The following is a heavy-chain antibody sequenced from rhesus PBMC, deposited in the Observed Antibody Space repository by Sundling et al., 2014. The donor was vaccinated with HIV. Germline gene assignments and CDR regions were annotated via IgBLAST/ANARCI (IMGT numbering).Heavy chain of an antibody. D-gene: IGHD5-24*01. CDR1: GFTFSTYG. CDR2: ISGSGGTT. V-gene: IGHV3S42*01. Sequence: EVQLVETGGGLVQPGGSLKLSCAVSGFTFSTYGMSWVRQAPGKGLEWVSRISGSGGTTYYTDSVKGRFTISRDNSKNTLSLQMNSLTPEDTAVYYCAKGVNLMGTVWNYWGQGVLVTVSS. J-gene: IGHJ4*01. CDR3: AKGVNLMGTVWNY.